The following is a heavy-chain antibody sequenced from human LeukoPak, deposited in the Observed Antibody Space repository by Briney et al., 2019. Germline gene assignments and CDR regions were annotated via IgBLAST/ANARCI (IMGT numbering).Heavy chain of an antibody. CDR1: GFTFSNYA. Sequence: GGSLRLSCAASGFTFSNYALTWVRQAPGRGLEWVSSISGAGPYYADSVKGRFSISRDNYKHTLYLQMSSLRAEDTAVYYCARDPNGNYVGAFDFQRWGQGTLVTVSS. J-gene: IGHJ1*01. V-gene: IGHV3-23*01. CDR3: ARDPNGNYVGAFDFQR. CDR2: ISGAGP. D-gene: IGHD4-17*01.